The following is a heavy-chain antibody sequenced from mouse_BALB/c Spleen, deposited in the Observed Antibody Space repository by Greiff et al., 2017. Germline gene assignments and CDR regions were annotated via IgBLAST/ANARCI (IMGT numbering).Heavy chain of an antibody. CDR1: GFNIKDTY. V-gene: IGHV14-3*02. D-gene: IGHD1-1*01. CDR3: ARYYYGSSYPAWFAY. Sequence: EVQLQQSGAELVKPGASVKLSCTASGFNIKDTYMHWVKQRPEQGLEWIGRIDPANGNTKYDPKFQGKATITADTSSNTAYLQLSSLTSEDTAVYYCARYYYGSSYPAWFAYWGQGTLVTVSA. J-gene: IGHJ3*01. CDR2: IDPANGNT.